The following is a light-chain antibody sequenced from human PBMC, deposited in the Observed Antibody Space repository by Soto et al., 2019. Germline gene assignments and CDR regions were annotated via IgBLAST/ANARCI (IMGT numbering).Light chain of an antibody. CDR3: SHYHYWRPWT. CDR1: QSVSSN. J-gene: IGKJ1*01. Sequence: EIVMTQSPATLSVSPGERATLSCRASQSVSSNLAWYQQKPGQAPRLLIYGASTRATGIPARFSGSGSGTEFTLTISSLQSVDFAVYYCSHYHYWRPWTFGQGTKVEIK. V-gene: IGKV3-15*01. CDR2: GAS.